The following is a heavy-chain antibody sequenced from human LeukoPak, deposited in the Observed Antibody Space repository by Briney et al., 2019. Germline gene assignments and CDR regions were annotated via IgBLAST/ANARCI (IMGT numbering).Heavy chain of an antibody. Sequence: SETLSLTCTVSGGSISSGSYYWSWIRQPPGKGLEWIGYIYYSGYTNYNPSLKSRVTISVDTSKNQFSLKLSSVTAADTAVYYCARDQTGGSSWYGDAFDIWGQGTMVTVSS. J-gene: IGHJ3*02. D-gene: IGHD6-13*01. V-gene: IGHV4-61*01. CDR1: GGSISSGSYY. CDR2: IYYSGYT. CDR3: ARDQTGGSSWYGDAFDI.